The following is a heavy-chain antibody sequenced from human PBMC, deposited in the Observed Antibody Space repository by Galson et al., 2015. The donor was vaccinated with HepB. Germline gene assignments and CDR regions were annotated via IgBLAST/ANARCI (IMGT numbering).Heavy chain of an antibody. Sequence: LSLTCTVSGGSISSSSYYWGWIRQPPGKGLEWIGSIYYNGSTDYNPSLKSRVTISVDTSKNHFFLKLSSVTAADTAVFYCVRHRLITTPLGRTWFDPWGQGTRATVSS. V-gene: IGHV4-39*01. J-gene: IGHJ5*02. D-gene: IGHD1/OR15-1a*01. CDR3: VRHRLITTPLGRTWFDP. CDR1: GGSISSSSYY. CDR2: IYYNGST.